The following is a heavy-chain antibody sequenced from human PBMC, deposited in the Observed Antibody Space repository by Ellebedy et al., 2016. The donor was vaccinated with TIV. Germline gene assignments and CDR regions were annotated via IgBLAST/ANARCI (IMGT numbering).Heavy chain of an antibody. CDR1: GXSIGNYY. D-gene: IGHD2-8*01. J-gene: IGHJ3*02. CDR3: AKWCYGENCKNAFEI. V-gene: IGHV4-59*01. Sequence: SETLSLTCTVSGXSIGNYYLXCIXXXXGKGLERIGKRQYSGTTNYNPSLKSRVTVTVDTSKNQFPLKLSSMSVAETAVYYCAKWCYGENCKNAFEIWGQGTMVTVSS. CDR2: RQYSGTT.